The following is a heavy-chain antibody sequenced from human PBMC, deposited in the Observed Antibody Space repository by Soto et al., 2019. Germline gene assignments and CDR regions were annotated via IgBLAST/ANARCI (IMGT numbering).Heavy chain of an antibody. CDR2: MNEDGGTT. D-gene: IGHD3-10*01. Sequence: GGSLRLSCAASGFTFSSYWMHWVRQAPGKGLVWVSRMNEDGGTTDYADSVEGRFTISRDNAKNTLYLQMNSLRVEDTAVYYCASDLSGRADVWGQGATVTVYS. V-gene: IGHV3-74*01. J-gene: IGHJ6*02. CDR1: GFTFSSYW. CDR3: ASDLSGRADV.